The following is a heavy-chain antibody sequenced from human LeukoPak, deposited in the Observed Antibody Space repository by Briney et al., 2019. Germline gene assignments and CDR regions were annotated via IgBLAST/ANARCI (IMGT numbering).Heavy chain of an antibody. Sequence: PVQPLDSASILTSSRSTIYYADSVKGRFTISRDNAENSLYLQMNSLRADDTAVYYCAREYSSSSGGAFDIWGQGTMVTVSS. J-gene: IGHJ3*02. CDR2: LTSSRSTI. V-gene: IGHV3-48*01. D-gene: IGHD6-6*01. CDR3: AREYSSSSGGAFDI.